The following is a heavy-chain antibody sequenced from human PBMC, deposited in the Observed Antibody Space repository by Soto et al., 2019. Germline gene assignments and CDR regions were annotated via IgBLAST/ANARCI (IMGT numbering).Heavy chain of an antibody. CDR2: IKSKTDGGTT. V-gene: IGHV3-15*07. CDR1: GFTFSNAW. Sequence: EVQLVESGGGLVKPGGSLRLSCAASGFTFSNAWMNWVRQAPGKGLEWVGRIKSKTDGGTTDYAAPVKGRFTISRDDSKNTLYLQMNSLKTEYTAVYYCTTDRGDGYNVDYWGQGTLVTVSS. J-gene: IGHJ4*02. D-gene: IGHD5-12*01. CDR3: TTDRGDGYNVDY.